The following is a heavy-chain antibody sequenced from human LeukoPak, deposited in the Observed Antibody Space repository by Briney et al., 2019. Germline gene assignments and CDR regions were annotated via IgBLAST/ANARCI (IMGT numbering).Heavy chain of an antibody. CDR3: ARFSYGSLDYYYYYYMDV. J-gene: IGHJ6*03. V-gene: IGHV4-59*01. D-gene: IGHD5-18*01. Sequence: SETLSLTCTVSGGSISSYYWSWIRQPPGKGLEWIGYISYSGSTNYNPSLKSRVTISVDTSKNQFSLKLSSVTAADTAVYYCARFSYGSLDYYYYYYMDVWGKGTTVTVSS. CDR1: GGSISSYY. CDR2: ISYSGST.